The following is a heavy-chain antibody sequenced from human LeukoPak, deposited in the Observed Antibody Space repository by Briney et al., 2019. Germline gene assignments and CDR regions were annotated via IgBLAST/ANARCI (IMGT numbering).Heavy chain of an antibody. D-gene: IGHD3-10*02. CDR1: GFTFSSHA. J-gene: IGHJ4*02. CDR3: ARAVFDENLDY. V-gene: IGHV3-30*04. CDR2: ISYHGIDR. Sequence: GRSLRLSCAASGFTFSSHAMHWVRQAPGKGLEWVAVISYHGIDRYYADSVKGRFTISRDNSNSTLYLQMISLGTEDTAVYFCARAVFDENLDYWGQGVLVTVSS.